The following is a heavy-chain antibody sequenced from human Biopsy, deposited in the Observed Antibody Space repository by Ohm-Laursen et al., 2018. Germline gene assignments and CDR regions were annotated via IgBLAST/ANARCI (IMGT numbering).Heavy chain of an antibody. Sequence: TLSLTCAVSGGSISSYYWNWIRQPPGKGLEWIGYIYYSGTTDYSPSLKSRVTISIGKSKNQFFLKLSSVTAEDTAAYYCARDDAVTVIRGLYYWGQGALVTVSS. J-gene: IGHJ4*02. V-gene: IGHV4-59*01. CDR3: ARDDAVTVIRGLYY. D-gene: IGHD2-21*02. CDR2: IYYSGTT. CDR1: GGSISSYY.